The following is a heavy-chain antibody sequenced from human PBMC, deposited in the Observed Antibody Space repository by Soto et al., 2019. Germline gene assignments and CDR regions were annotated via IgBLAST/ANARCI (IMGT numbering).Heavy chain of an antibody. CDR1: GGSISSYY. D-gene: IGHD3-10*01. V-gene: IGHV4-59*08. J-gene: IGHJ5*02. CDR3: ASQRITMIRGVITHRWFDP. CDR2: IYYTGST. Sequence: PSETLSLTCTVSGGSISSYYWSWIRQPPGKGLEWIGYIYYTGSTNYNPSLKSRVTISVDTSKNHFSLKLSSVTAADTAVYYCASQRITMIRGVITHRWFDPWGQGTLVTVS.